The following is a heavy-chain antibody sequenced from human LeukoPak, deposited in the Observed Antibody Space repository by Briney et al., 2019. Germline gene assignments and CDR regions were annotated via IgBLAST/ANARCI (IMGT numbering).Heavy chain of an antibody. CDR2: IFNSGTST. Sequence: GGALRLSCAASGFTFSTYAMTWVRQAPGKGLEGVSVIFNSGTSTYYADSVKGRFTISRDNSKNTLHLQMSSLRAEDTAVYYCAKDMYGDFGGVDYWGQGTLVTVSS. CDR3: AKDMYGDFGGVDY. CDR1: GFTFSTYA. V-gene: IGHV3-23*01. J-gene: IGHJ4*02. D-gene: IGHD4-17*01.